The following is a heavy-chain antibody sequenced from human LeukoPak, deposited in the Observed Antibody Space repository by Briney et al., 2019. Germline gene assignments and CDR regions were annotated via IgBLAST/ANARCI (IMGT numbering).Heavy chain of an antibody. V-gene: IGHV1-2*02. CDR3: ARGAGAAMVTPDY. J-gene: IGHJ4*02. Sequence: ASVKVSCKASGYTFTGYYMHWVRQAPGQGLEWMGWINPNSGGTNYAQKFQGRVTMTRDTSISTAYMELSRLRSDDTAVYYCARGAGAAMVTPDYWGQGTLVTASS. D-gene: IGHD5-18*01. CDR2: INPNSGGT. CDR1: GYTFTGYY.